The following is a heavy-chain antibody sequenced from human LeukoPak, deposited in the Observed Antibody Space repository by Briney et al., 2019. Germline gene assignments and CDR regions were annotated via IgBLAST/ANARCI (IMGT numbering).Heavy chain of an antibody. CDR1: GFTFNIHG. Sequence: GGSLRLSCAASGFTFNIHGMNWVRQTPGKGLEWVSGINWNGGSTGYADSVKGRFTISRDNAKNSLYLQMNSLRAEDTALYYCARQSGNHHDGFDIWGQGTMVTVSS. J-gene: IGHJ3*02. V-gene: IGHV3-20*04. CDR3: ARQSGNHHDGFDI. D-gene: IGHD4-23*01. CDR2: INWNGGST.